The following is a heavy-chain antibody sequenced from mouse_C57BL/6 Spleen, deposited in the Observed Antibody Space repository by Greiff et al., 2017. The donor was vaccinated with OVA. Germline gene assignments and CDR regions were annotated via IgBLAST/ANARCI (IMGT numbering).Heavy chain of an antibody. CDR1: GFTFSSYA. Sequence: EVQRVESGGGLVKPGGSLKLSCAASGFTFSSYAMSWVRQTPEKRLEWVATISDGGSYTYYPDNVKGRFTLTRDNAKNNLYLHMSHLKSEDTAMYYCARAYSSGYFDYWGQGTTLTVSS. CDR2: ISDGGSYT. CDR3: ARAYSSGYFDY. V-gene: IGHV5-4*01. D-gene: IGHD3-2*02. J-gene: IGHJ2*01.